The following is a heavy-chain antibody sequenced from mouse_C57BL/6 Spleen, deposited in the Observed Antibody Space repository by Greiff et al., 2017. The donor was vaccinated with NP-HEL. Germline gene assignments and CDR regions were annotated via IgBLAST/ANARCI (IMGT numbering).Heavy chain of an antibody. J-gene: IGHJ1*03. D-gene: IGHD1-1*01. CDR3: AREGSSYYFDV. CDR1: GYSITSGYD. V-gene: IGHV3-1*01. CDR2: ISYSGST. Sequence: VQLKESGPGMVKPSQSLSLTCTVTGYSITSGYDWHWIRHFPGNKLEWMGYISYSGSTNYNPSLKSRISITHDTSKNHFFLKLNSVTTEDTATYYCAREGSSYYFDVWGTGTTVTVSS.